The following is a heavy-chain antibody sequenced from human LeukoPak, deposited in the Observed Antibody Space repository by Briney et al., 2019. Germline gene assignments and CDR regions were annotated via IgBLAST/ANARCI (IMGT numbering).Heavy chain of an antibody. CDR2: IYYSGST. Sequence: RSSETLSLTCTVSGGSISSYYWGWIRQPPGKGLEWIGSIYYSGSTYYNPSLKSRVTISVDTSKNQFSLKLSSVTAADTAVYYCARRGLYYYDSSDYWGQGTLVTVSS. CDR3: ARRGLYYYDSSDY. J-gene: IGHJ4*02. CDR1: GGSISSYY. V-gene: IGHV4-39*01. D-gene: IGHD3-22*01.